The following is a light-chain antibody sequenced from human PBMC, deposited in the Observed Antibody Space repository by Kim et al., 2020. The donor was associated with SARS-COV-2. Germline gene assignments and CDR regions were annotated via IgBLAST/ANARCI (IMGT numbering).Light chain of an antibody. CDR2: NAS. CDR3: QQYNNWPPIT. Sequence: APGESATPSCRASQSISSSLAWYQQKPGQAPRLLIYNASTRATGIPARFSGSGSGTEFTLTISSLQSEDFAVYYCQQYNNWPPITFGQGTRLEIK. CDR1: QSISSS. V-gene: IGKV3-15*01. J-gene: IGKJ5*01.